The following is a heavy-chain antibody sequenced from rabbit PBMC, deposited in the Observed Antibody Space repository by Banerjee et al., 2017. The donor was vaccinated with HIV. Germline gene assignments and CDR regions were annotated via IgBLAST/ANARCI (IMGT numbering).Heavy chain of an antibody. Sequence: QLVESGGGLVTLGGSLKLSCKTSGIDFSTYGITWVRQAPGKGLEWIAYIYPEYGTADYASWVNGRFTISSHNAQNTLYLQLNSLTAADTATYFCVRDVVSGFNLWGQGTLVTVS. CDR1: GIDFSTYG. D-gene: IGHD1-1*01. V-gene: IGHV1S7*01. CDR3: VRDVVSGFNL. J-gene: IGHJ4*01. CDR2: IYPEYGTA.